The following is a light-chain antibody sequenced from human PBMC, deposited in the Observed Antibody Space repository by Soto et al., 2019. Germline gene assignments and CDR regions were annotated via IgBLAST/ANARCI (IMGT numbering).Light chain of an antibody. V-gene: IGLV1-40*01. Sequence: QSVLTQPPSVSGAPGQRVTISCTGSSSNIGAGYDVHWYQQLPGTAPKLLIYGNSNRPSGVPDRFSGSKSGTSASLAITGVQAEDEAAYYCQSYDRSLSGWVFGGGTKLTVL. J-gene: IGLJ3*02. CDR1: SSNIGAGYD. CDR2: GNS. CDR3: QSYDRSLSGWV.